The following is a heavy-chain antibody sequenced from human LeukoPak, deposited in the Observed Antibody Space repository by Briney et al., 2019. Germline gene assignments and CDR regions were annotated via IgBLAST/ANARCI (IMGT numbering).Heavy chain of an antibody. CDR2: INPNSGGT. V-gene: IGHV1-2*06. J-gene: IGHJ4*02. CDR3: ARVRAYCGGDCYSPLDY. Sequence: ASVKVSCKASGYTFTGYYMHWVRQAPGQGLEWMGRINPNSGGTNYAQKFQGRVTMTRDTSISTAYMELSRLRSDDTAVYYCARVRAYCGGDCYSPLDYWGQGTLVTVSS. D-gene: IGHD2-21*02. CDR1: GYTFTGYY.